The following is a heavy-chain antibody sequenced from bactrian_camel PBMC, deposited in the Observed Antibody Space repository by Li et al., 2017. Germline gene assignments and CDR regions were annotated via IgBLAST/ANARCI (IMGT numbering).Heavy chain of an antibody. CDR3: AADEYNLGLARSYTY. J-gene: IGHJ4*01. V-gene: IGHV3S53*01. Sequence: HVQLVESGGGSVQPGGSLRLSCEVSGYMVSELYMAWFRQAPGKEREGVAAIDKSGATTYAGSLQGRFTISKDNAENTLYLQMNSLKPEDTAMYYCAADEYNLGLARSYTYWGQGTQVTVS. D-gene: IGHD5*01. CDR2: IDKSGAT. CDR1: GYMVSELY.